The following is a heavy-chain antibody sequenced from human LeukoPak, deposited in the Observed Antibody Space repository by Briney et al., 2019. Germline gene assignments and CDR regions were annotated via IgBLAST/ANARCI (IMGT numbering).Heavy chain of an antibody. V-gene: IGHV3-7*03. Sequence: GGSLRLSCAASGFSFSTYWMSWVRQAPGKGLQWVANIKQDGSEKNYVDSVKGRFTISRDDAKNSLYLQMNSLRAEDTAVYYCARARLTLAREVIIKADYWGQGILVTVSS. CDR2: IKQDGSEK. CDR1: GFSFSTYW. J-gene: IGHJ4*02. D-gene: IGHD3-10*01. CDR3: ARARLTLAREVIIKADY.